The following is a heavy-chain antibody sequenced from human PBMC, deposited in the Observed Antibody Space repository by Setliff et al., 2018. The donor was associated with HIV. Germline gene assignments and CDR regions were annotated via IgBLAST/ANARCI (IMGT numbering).Heavy chain of an antibody. CDR3: ARDARWLQFPYFDY. V-gene: IGHV4-4*02. CDR2: IHYSGST. Sequence: PSETLSLTCAVSGDSISSSNFWSWVRQPPGKGLEWIGYIHYSGSTYFNPSLKSRVTISVDTSKNQFSLKLSSVTAADTAVYYCARDARWLQFPYFDYWGQGTLVTVSS. J-gene: IGHJ4*01. CDR1: GDSISSSNF. D-gene: IGHD5-12*01.